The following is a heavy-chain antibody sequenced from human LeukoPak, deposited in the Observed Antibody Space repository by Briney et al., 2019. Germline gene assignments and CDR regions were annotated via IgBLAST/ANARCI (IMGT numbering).Heavy chain of an antibody. V-gene: IGHV3-23*01. Sequence: GGSLRLSCAASGFSFSSYTMSWVRQAPGKGLEWVSGISDRGSTTYYAASVKGRFTISRDNSKNTLYLQMNSLRDEDTAVYYCAKEGFALGLFDPWGQGTLVTVSS. CDR2: ISDRGSTT. CDR3: AKEGFALGLFDP. D-gene: IGHD2-21*01. CDR1: GFSFSSYT. J-gene: IGHJ5*02.